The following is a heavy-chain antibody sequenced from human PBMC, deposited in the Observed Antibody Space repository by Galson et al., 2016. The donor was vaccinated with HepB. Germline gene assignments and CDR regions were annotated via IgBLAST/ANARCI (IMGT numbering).Heavy chain of an antibody. CDR3: ARGLVGSGMDV. V-gene: IGHV3-20*01. D-gene: IGHD3-10*01. CDR2: INWSGDST. J-gene: IGHJ6*02. CDR1: GFTSDDYG. Sequence: SLRLSCAVSGFTSDDYGMTWVRQAPGKGLEWVSGINWSGDSTAYADSVKGRFTMYRDDARNSLYLQMSSLRVEDTALYQCARGLVGSGMDVWGQGTTVTVSS.